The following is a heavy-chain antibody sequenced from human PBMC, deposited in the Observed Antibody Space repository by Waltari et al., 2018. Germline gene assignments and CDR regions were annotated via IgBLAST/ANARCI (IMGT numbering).Heavy chain of an antibody. D-gene: IGHD5-12*01. CDR3: ARHDLIGWLQDGMDV. V-gene: IGHV4-39*01. CDR1: VGPIASRSYY. CDR2: IYFSGSS. Sequence: MHLQESGPGLVKTSETLSLTCTVSVGPIASRSYYWGWIRQPPGKELEWIGSIYFSGSSYYNPSLKTRVTITVDTSETQFSLNLSSVTGADTAVYYCARHDLIGWLQDGMDVWGQGTTVTVSS. J-gene: IGHJ6*01.